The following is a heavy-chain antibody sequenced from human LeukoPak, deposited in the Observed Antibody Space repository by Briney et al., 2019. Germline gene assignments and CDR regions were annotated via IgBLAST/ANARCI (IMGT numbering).Heavy chain of an antibody. CDR1: GYTFTSYA. CDR3: ASQYCSSTSCAHRPHWYFDL. V-gene: IGHV7-4-1*02. D-gene: IGHD2-2*01. J-gene: IGHJ2*01. Sequence: GASVKVSCKASGYTFTSYAMNWVRQAPGQGLEWMGWINTNTGNPTYAQGFTGRFVFSLDTSVSTAYLQISSLKAEDTAVYYCASQYCSSTSCAHRPHWYFDLWGRGTLVTVSS. CDR2: INTNTGNP.